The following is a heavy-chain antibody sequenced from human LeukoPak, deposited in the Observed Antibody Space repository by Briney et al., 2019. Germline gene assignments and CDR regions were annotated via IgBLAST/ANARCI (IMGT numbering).Heavy chain of an antibody. CDR1: GGSISSYY. J-gene: IGHJ4*02. D-gene: IGHD3-22*01. Sequence: PSETLSLTCTVSGGSISSYYLSWIRQPAGKGLEWIGRIYTSGSTNYNPSLKSRLTMSVDTSKDQFSLKLSSVTAADTAVYYCASQYYYDSSGSFDYWGQGTLVTVSS. V-gene: IGHV4-4*07. CDR2: IYTSGST. CDR3: ASQYYYDSSGSFDY.